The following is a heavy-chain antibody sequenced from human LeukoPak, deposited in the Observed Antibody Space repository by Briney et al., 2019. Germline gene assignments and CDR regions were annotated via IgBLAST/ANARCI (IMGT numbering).Heavy chain of an antibody. V-gene: IGHV4-59*02. CDR3: ARVYYSRSYDYWYFDL. CDR1: GGSVSNYY. Sequence: SETLSLTCTVSGGSVSNYYWSWIRQSPGKGLEWIGYIYYTETSYNPSLKSRVTISVDTSKNQFSLKLSSVSAADTAVYYCARVYYSRSYDYWYFDLWGRGTLVTVSS. J-gene: IGHJ2*01. CDR2: IYYTET. D-gene: IGHD6-13*01.